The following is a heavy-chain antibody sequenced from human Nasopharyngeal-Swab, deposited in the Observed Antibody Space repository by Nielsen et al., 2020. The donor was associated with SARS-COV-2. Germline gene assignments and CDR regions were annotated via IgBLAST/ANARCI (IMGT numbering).Heavy chain of an antibody. CDR2: INHSGST. CDR3: ARGSRSGINNYSSGWYFFDY. V-gene: IGHV4-34*01. D-gene: IGHD6-19*01. Sequence: VRQMPGKELEWIGEINHSGSTNYNPSLKSRVTISVDTSNNQFSLKLSSVTAADTAVYYCARGSRSGINNYSSGWYFFDYWGQGALVTVSS. J-gene: IGHJ4*02.